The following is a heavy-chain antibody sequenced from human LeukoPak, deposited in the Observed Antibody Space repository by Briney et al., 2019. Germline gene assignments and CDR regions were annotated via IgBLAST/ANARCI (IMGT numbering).Heavy chain of an antibody. CDR1: GFTFSSYS. Sequence: PGGSLRLSCAASGFTFSSYSMNWVRQAPGKGLEWVSSISSSSSYIYYADSVKGRFTISRDNAKNSLYLQMNSLRAEDTAVYYCARDPGTYYDSHCVDYWGQGTLVTVSS. J-gene: IGHJ4*02. CDR2: ISSSSSYI. D-gene: IGHD3-22*01. V-gene: IGHV3-21*01. CDR3: ARDPGTYYDSHCVDY.